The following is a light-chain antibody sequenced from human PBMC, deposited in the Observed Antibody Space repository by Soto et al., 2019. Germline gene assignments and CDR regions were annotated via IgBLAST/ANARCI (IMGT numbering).Light chain of an antibody. CDR2: NNN. CDR3: QSYDSSLSGYV. J-gene: IGLJ1*01. CDR1: SSNIGAGYD. Sequence: QSVLTQPPSVSGAPGQRVTISCTGSSSNIGAGYDVHWYRQLPGTAPKLLIYNNNNRPSGVPDRFSVSKSGTSASLAITGLQAEDEADYYCQSYDSSLSGYVFGTGTKVTVL. V-gene: IGLV1-40*01.